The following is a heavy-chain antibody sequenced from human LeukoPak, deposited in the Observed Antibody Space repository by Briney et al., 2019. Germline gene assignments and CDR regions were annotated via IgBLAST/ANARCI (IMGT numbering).Heavy chain of an antibody. V-gene: IGHV4-34*01. D-gene: IGHD7-27*01. CDR3: ARGRLGGY. CDR1: GGSFSGYY. Sequence: SETLSLACAVYGGSFSGYYWSWIRQPPGKGLEWIGEINHSGSTNYNPSLKSRVTISVDTSKNQFSLKLSSVTAADTAVYYCARGRLGGYWGQGTLVTVSS. CDR2: INHSGST. J-gene: IGHJ4*02.